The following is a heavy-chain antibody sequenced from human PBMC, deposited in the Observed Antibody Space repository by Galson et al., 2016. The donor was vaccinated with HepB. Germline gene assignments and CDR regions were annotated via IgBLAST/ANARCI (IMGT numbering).Heavy chain of an antibody. V-gene: IGHV4-31*03. CDR2: IYYSGST. CDR3: ATWTVINWFDP. J-gene: IGHJ5*02. CDR1: GGSISSGGYY. D-gene: IGHD4-17*01. Sequence: TLSLTCTVSGGSISSGGYYWSWIRQHPGKGLEWIGYIYYSGSTYYNPSLKSRVTISVDTSKNQFSLNLSSVTAADTAVYYCATWTVINWFDPWGQGTLVTVSS.